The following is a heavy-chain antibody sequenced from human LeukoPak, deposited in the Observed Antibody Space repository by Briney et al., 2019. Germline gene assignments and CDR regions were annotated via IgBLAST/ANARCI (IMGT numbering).Heavy chain of an antibody. CDR1: GYTFTSYG. Sequence: GASVKVSCKASGYTFTSYGISWVRQAPGQGLEWMGWISAYNGNTNYAQKLHGRVTMTTDTSTSTAYMELRSLRSDDTAVYYCARPTVTTVNAFDIWGQGTMVIVSS. D-gene: IGHD4-17*01. V-gene: IGHV1-18*01. CDR3: ARPTVTTVNAFDI. J-gene: IGHJ3*02. CDR2: ISAYNGNT.